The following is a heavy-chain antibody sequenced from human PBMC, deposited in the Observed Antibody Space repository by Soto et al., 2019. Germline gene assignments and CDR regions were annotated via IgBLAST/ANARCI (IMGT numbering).Heavy chain of an antibody. Sequence: ASVKVSCKASGYTFTSYYMHWVRQAPGQGLEWMGIINPSGGSTSYAQKFQGRVTMTRDTSTSTVYMELSSLRSEDTAVYYCARLGYCSSTSCSNFYYWGQGTLVTVSS. CDR1: GYTFTSYY. CDR2: INPSGGST. J-gene: IGHJ4*02. CDR3: ARLGYCSSTSCSNFYY. V-gene: IGHV1-46*01. D-gene: IGHD2-2*01.